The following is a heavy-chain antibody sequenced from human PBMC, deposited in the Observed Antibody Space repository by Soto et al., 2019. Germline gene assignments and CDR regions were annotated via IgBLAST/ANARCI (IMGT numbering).Heavy chain of an antibody. V-gene: IGHV4-30-4*01. J-gene: IGHJ6*02. CDR2: IYYSGST. CDR3: ARGNDFWSGCSTLTYYGLDV. D-gene: IGHD3-3*01. Sequence: ASETLSLTCSVSGGSISSGDYYWSWVRQPPQKGLEWIGYIYYSGSTYYNPSLKSRVTISVDTAKNQFSLNLSSVTAADTAVYYCARGNDFWSGCSTLTYYGLDVWGQGTTVTVSS. CDR1: GGSISSGDYY.